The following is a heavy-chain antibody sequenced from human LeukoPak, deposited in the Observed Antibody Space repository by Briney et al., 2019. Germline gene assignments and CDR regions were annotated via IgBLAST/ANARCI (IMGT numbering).Heavy chain of an antibody. CDR1: GFSFSSYW. CDR3: AREPPGGGFDY. D-gene: IGHD3-16*01. V-gene: IGHV3-74*01. J-gene: IGHJ4*02. CDR2: ISTDGSST. Sequence: GGSLRLSCAVSGFSFSSYWMHWVRQAPGKGLVWVSRISTDGSSTTYADSVRGRFTISRDNSKNTLYLQMNSLRAEDTAVYYCAREPPGGGFDYWGQGTLVTVSS.